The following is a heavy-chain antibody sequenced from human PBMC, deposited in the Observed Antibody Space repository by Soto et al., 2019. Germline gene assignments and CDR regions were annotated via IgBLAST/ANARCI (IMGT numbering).Heavy chain of an antibody. CDR2: ISYDGSNK. CDR3: AREVYLPGPGTTWFDP. CDR1: GFTFSSYA. Sequence: QVQLVESGGGVVQPGRSLRLSCAASGFTFSSYAMHWVRQAPGKGLEWVAVISYDGSNKYYADSVKGRFTISRDNSKNTLYLQMNSLRAEDTAVYYCAREVYLPGPGTTWFDPWGQGTLVTVSS. J-gene: IGHJ5*02. D-gene: IGHD1-7*01. V-gene: IGHV3-30-3*01.